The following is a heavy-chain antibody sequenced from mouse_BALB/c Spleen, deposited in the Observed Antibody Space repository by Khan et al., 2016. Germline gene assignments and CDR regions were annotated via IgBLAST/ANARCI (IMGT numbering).Heavy chain of an antibody. D-gene: IGHD2-14*01. Sequence: EVELVESGGGLVQPGGSLKLSCAASGFTFSTYAMSWVRQTPDKRLELVATLNSNGGSTYYPDNVKGRFTISRDNAKNTLYLQMSSLKSEDTAMYYCARVRQAVDYWGQGTSVTVSS. V-gene: IGHV5-6-3*01. CDR1: GFTFSTYA. CDR3: ARVRQAVDY. J-gene: IGHJ4*01. CDR2: LNSNGGST.